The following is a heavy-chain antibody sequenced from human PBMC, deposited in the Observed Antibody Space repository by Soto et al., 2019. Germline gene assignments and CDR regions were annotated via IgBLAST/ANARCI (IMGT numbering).Heavy chain of an antibody. CDR1: GFTFSSYS. D-gene: IGHD6-19*01. V-gene: IGHV3-21*01. CDR2: ISSSSSYI. CDR3: AGQGAVAGWANRY. Sequence: EVQLVESGGGLVKPGGSLRLSCAASGFTFSSYSMNWVRQAPGKGLEWVSSISSSSSYIYYADSVKGRFTISRDNAKNSLYLQMNSLRAEDTAVYYCAGQGAVAGWANRYWGQGTLVTVSS. J-gene: IGHJ4*02.